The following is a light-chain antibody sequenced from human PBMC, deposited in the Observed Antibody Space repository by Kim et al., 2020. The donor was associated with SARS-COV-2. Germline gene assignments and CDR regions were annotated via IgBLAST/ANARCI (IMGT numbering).Light chain of an antibody. Sequence: QSVLTQPPSTSGTPGQRVSISCSGSSSNSGSNTVNWYHQLPGTAPKLLIYSNNQRPSGIPERFSGSKSGTSASLAISGLQSEDEADYYCAVWDDSLNGWVFGGGTQLTVL. CDR3: AVWDDSLNGWV. CDR2: SNN. J-gene: IGLJ3*02. V-gene: IGLV1-44*01. CDR1: SSNSGSNT.